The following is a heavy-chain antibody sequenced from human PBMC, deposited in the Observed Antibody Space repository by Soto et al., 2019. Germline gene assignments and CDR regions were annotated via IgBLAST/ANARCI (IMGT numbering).Heavy chain of an antibody. D-gene: IGHD3-3*01. J-gene: IGHJ4*02. V-gene: IGHV1-8*01. CDR1: GYTFTSYD. CDR2: MNPNSGNT. Sequence: GASVKVSCKASGYTFTSYDINWVRQATGQGLEWMGWMNPNSGNTGYAQKFQGRVTMTRNTSISTAYMELSSLRSEDTAVYYCARVGVCYGDFMYYDFWSGYCADYWGQGTLVTVSS. CDR3: ARVGVCYGDFMYYDFWSGYCADY.